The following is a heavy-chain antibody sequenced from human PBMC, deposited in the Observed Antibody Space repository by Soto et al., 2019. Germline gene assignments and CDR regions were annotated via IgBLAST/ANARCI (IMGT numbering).Heavy chain of an antibody. CDR3: ALLVGELGAWGY. D-gene: IGHD1-26*01. Sequence: QVQLVQSGAEVKKPGSSVKVSCKASGGTFSSYTISWVRQAPGQGLEWMGRIIPILGIANDAQKFQGRVTITADKSTSTGYMELSSLRSEDTAVYYCALLVGELGAWGYWGQGTLVTVSS. CDR1: GGTFSSYT. CDR2: IIPILGIA. J-gene: IGHJ4*02. V-gene: IGHV1-69*02.